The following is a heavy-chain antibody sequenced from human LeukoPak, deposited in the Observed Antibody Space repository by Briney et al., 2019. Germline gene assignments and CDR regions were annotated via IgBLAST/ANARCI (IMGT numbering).Heavy chain of an antibody. CDR3: ARLPARVGATDYYYMDV. Sequence: GGSLRLSCAASGFTFSDYYMSWIRQAPGKGLEWVSYISSSGSTIYYADSVKGRFTISRDNAKNSLYLQMNSLRAEDTAVYYCARLPARVGATDYYYMDVWGKGTTVTISS. CDR1: GFTFSDYY. CDR2: ISSSGSTI. J-gene: IGHJ6*03. D-gene: IGHD1-26*01. V-gene: IGHV3-11*04.